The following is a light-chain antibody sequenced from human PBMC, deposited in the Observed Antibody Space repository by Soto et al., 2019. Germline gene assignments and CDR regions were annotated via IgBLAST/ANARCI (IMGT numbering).Light chain of an antibody. J-gene: IGKJ1*01. CDR1: QSVMSSF. CDR2: GAS. CDR3: LQHNSYPWT. V-gene: IGKV3-20*01. Sequence: EVVLTQSPGTLSLSPGERASLSCRASQSVMSSFLAWYQHKPGQAPRLLIYGASSRATGIPDRFSGSGSGRDFTLTISRVEPEDFATYYCLQHNSYPWTFGQGTKVEIK.